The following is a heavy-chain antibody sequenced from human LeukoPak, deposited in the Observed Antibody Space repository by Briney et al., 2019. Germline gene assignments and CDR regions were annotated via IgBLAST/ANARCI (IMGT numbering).Heavy chain of an antibody. CDR3: ARESDRSYSGYDV. D-gene: IGHD5-12*01. Sequence: ASAKVSCQASGYTFTGYYMHWVRQAPGQGLEWMGIINPSGGSTSYAQKFQGRVTMTRDMSTSTVYMELSSLRSEDTAVYYCARESDRSYSGYDVWGQGTLVTVSS. V-gene: IGHV1-46*01. CDR2: INPSGGST. CDR1: GYTFTGYY. J-gene: IGHJ4*02.